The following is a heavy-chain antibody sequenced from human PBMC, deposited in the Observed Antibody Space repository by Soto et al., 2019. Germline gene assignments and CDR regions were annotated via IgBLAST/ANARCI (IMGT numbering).Heavy chain of an antibody. CDR3: AKDLVDYGHYFDS. D-gene: IGHD4-17*01. J-gene: IGHJ4*02. CDR1: GFTFSSYG. V-gene: IGHV3-30*18. Sequence: QVQLVESGGGVVQPGRSLRLSCAASGFTFSSYGMHWVRQAPGKGLEWVAVISYDGRNKYYADSVKGRFTISRGNSKNTLYLQINSLRAEDTAVYYCAKDLVDYGHYFDSWGQGTLVTVSS. CDR2: ISYDGRNK.